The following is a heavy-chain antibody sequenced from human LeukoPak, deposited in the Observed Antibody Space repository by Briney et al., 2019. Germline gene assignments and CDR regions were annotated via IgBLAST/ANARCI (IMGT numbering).Heavy chain of an antibody. J-gene: IGHJ6*03. D-gene: IGHD6-19*01. CDR3: AKGSKAVLFTRDHYMDV. CDR2: IRFDGSNT. V-gene: IGHV3-30*02. CDR1: GFTFSSYG. Sequence: GGSLRLSCAASGFTFSSYGMHWVRQAPGKGLEWVAFIRFDGSNTYYADSVKGRFTISRDNSKNTLYLQMNSLRAEDTAVYFCAKGSKAVLFTRDHYMDVWGKGTTVTISS.